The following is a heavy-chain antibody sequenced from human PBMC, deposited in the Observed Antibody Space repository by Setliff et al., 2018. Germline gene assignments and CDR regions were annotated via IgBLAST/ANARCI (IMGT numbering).Heavy chain of an antibody. CDR3: GRYSSPYYYMDV. CDR1: GGSITTGGYY. V-gene: IGHV4-31*03. Sequence: TSETLSLTCTVSGGSITTGGYYWSWIRQHPGEGLEWIGYIYNSGTTYYNPALESRVRPSVDTSNSQFSLKLSSVTAADRAIYFCGRYSSPYYYMDVWGTGIAVTVSS. D-gene: IGHD5-18*01. J-gene: IGHJ6*03. CDR2: IYNSGTT.